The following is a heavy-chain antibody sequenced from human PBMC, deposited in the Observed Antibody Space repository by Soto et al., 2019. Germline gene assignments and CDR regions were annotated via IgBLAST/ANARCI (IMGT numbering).Heavy chain of an antibody. CDR1: GFSLSTSGMC. V-gene: IGHV2-70*11. D-gene: IGHD1-1*01. Sequence: SGPTLVNPTETLTLTCTFSGFSLSTSGMCVSWVRQPPGKALELLARIDWDGDKKYSTPLETRLTISKDTSINQVALTMTNMDPVQTASHYCARPVMEARPATFDSW. J-gene: IGHJ5*01. CDR2: IDWDGDK. CDR3: ARPVMEARPATFDS.